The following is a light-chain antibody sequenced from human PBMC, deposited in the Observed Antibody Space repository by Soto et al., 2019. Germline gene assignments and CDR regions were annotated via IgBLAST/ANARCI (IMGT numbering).Light chain of an antibody. CDR3: QPYNNWPRT. Sequence: ETVMTQSEATLSVSPGERATLSCRASQSIHTKLAWYQQKPGQPPRLLIYGASTRVTGIPTRFSGSGSGTEFTLTISSLQSKNFADYNCQPYNNWPRTFGQGTKVKIK. CDR2: GAS. CDR1: QSIHTK. J-gene: IGKJ1*01. V-gene: IGKV3-15*01.